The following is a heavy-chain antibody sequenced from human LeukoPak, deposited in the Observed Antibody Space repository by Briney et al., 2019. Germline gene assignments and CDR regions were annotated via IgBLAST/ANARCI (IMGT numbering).Heavy chain of an antibody. V-gene: IGHV3-30*04. CDR3: ARAFSGWFGDFDY. CDR2: ISYDGTNK. Sequence: GSLRLSCAASGFTFRNYAIHWVRQAPGKGLEWVAVISYDGTNKYYADSVKGRFTISRDNSKNTLYLQMNSLRAEDTAMCYCARAFSGWFGDFDYWGQGTLVTVSS. J-gene: IGHJ4*02. D-gene: IGHD6-19*01. CDR1: GFTFRNYA.